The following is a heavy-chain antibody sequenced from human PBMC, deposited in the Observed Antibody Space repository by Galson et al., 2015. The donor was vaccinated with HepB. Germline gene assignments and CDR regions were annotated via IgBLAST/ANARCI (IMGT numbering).Heavy chain of an antibody. J-gene: IGHJ4*02. Sequence: SLRLSCAVSGLTLSNYWMGWVRQAPGKGLQWVATINQSGSDKYSVDSVKGRFTISRDNTKNSLYLQMDSLRAEDTAMYYCARTSGAFWGQGTLVTVSS. CDR1: GLTLSNYW. CDR3: ARTSGAF. CDR2: INQSGSDK. V-gene: IGHV3-7*03. D-gene: IGHD4-17*01.